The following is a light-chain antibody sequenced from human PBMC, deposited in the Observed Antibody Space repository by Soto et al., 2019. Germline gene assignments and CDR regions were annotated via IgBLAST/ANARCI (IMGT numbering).Light chain of an antibody. Sequence: DIVLTQSPGTLSLSPGERATLSCRASQSVSSSYLAWYQQKPRQAPRPLIYDASTRATGMPARISGSGSATEYTLPTSSLQSEDFAASYCQQYNNRTPWTFGQGTKVDIK. CDR1: QSVSSSY. V-gene: IGKV3-15*01. CDR2: DAS. J-gene: IGKJ1*01. CDR3: QQYNNRTPWT.